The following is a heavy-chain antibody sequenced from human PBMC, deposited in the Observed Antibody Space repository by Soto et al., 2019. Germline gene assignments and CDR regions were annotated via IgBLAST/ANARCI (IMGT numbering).Heavy chain of an antibody. Sequence: PGGSLRLSCAASGFTFSNSWMHWVRQAPGKGLVWVSYINSDGSTTTYADSVKGRFTISRDNAKNTVYLQITSLTAEDTAVYYCARDRSYTTDYWGQATLVTVSS. V-gene: IGHV3-74*01. J-gene: IGHJ4*02. D-gene: IGHD1-26*01. CDR3: ARDRSYTTDY. CDR2: INSDGSTT. CDR1: GFTFSNSW.